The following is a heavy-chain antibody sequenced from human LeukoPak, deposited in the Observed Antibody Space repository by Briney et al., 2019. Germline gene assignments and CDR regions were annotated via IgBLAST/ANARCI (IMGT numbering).Heavy chain of an antibody. CDR3: ASSLIVRGVIDAFDI. CDR2: IDPSDSYT. D-gene: IGHD3-10*01. J-gene: IGHJ3*02. Sequence: GESLRISCQGSGYSFTSYWISWARQLPGKGLEWLGRIDPSDSYTNYSPSFQGHVTISADKSISTAYLQWSSLKDSDTAMYYCASSLIVRGVIDAFDIWGQGTMVTVSS. V-gene: IGHV5-10-1*01. CDR1: GYSFTSYW.